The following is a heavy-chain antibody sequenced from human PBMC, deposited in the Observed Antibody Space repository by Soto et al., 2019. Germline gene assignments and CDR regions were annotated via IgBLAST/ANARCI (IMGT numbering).Heavy chain of an antibody. CDR3: GESGSI. J-gene: IGHJ3*02. Sequence: QVQLQQWGAGLLKPSETLSLTCAVYVGSFSGYYWSWIRQPPGKGLEWIGEINHSGSTNYNPSLKSRVTISVDTSKNQFSLKLSSVTAADTAVYYCGESGSIWGQGTMVTVSS. CDR2: INHSGST. CDR1: VGSFSGYY. D-gene: IGHD5-12*01. V-gene: IGHV4-34*01.